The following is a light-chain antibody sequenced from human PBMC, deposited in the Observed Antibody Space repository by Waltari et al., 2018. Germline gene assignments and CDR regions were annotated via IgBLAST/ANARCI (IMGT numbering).Light chain of an antibody. CDR3: SSYTSSSILNVI. Sequence: QSALTQPASVSGSPGQSITISCTGTSSDVGGYNHVPWYQPHPGKAPQLLIYDVNKRPSGVSNRFSGSKSGNTATLAISGLQAEDEADYYCSSYTSSSILNVIFGGGTKLTVL. V-gene: IGLV2-14*01. CDR2: DVN. J-gene: IGLJ2*01. CDR1: SSDVGGYNH.